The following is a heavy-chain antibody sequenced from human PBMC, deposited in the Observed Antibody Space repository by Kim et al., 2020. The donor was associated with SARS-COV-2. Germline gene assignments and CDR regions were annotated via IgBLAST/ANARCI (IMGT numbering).Heavy chain of an antibody. J-gene: IGHJ4*02. CDR3: AKRPGYFWSGYYTG. V-gene: IGHV3-23*01. D-gene: IGHD3-3*01. Sequence: ADAVKGRFTISRDNSKNTLYLQMNSLRAEDTAVYYCAKRPGYFWSGYYTGWGQGTLVTVSS.